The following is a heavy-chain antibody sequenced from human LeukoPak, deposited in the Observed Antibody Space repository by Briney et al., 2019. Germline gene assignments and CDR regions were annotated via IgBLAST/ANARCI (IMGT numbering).Heavy chain of an antibody. CDR2: IYHSEST. Sequence: ASETLSLTCAVSGYSISSGYYWGWIRQPPGKGLEWIGSIYHSESTYYNPSLKSRVTISVDTSKNQSSLKLSSVTAADTAVYYCARLGRPDDYGVLYYFDYWGQGTLVTVSS. J-gene: IGHJ4*02. CDR3: ARLGRPDDYGVLYYFDY. V-gene: IGHV4-38-2*01. D-gene: IGHD4-17*01. CDR1: GYSISSGYY.